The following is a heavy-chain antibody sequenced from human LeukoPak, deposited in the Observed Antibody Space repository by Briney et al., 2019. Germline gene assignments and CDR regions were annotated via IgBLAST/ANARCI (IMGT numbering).Heavy chain of an antibody. J-gene: IGHJ4*02. Sequence: PGGSLRLYCAASGFTFSSYAMSWVRQAPGKGLEWVSALTASGGATYYAESVKGRFTISRDNSKNTLYLQMNGLRAEDTALYFCAKETLHDSHWNGHDYWGQGALVTVSS. CDR1: GFTFSSYA. CDR3: AKETLHDSHWNGHDY. V-gene: IGHV3-23*01. D-gene: IGHD3-3*01. CDR2: LTASGGAT.